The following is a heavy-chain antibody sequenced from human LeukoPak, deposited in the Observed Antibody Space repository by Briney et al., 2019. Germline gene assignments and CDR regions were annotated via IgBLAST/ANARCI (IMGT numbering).Heavy chain of an antibody. J-gene: IGHJ3*02. Sequence: SETLSLTCTVSGGSISSGGYYWSWIRQPPGKGLEWIGYIYHSGSTYYNPSLKSRVTISVDRSKNQFSLKLSSVTAADTAVYYCASRLTTVVTIDAFDIWGQGTMVTVSS. CDR2: IYHSGST. V-gene: IGHV4-30-2*01. D-gene: IGHD4-23*01. CDR3: ASRLTTVVTIDAFDI. CDR1: GGSISSGGYY.